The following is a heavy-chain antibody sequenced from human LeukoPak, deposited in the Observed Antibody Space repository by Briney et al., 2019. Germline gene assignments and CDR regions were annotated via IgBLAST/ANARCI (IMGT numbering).Heavy chain of an antibody. CDR2: IYTRGST. V-gene: IGHV4-4*07. CDR1: GGSLNNYY. D-gene: IGHD2-15*01. Sequence: SETLSLTCTVSGGSLNNYYWSWIRQPAGRGLEWIGRIYTRGSTNYNPSLKSRVTMSVDTSKNQFSLKLSSVTAADTAVYYCARGRYCSADICSGGDAFDIWGQGTMVSVSS. CDR3: ARGRYCSADICSGGDAFDI. J-gene: IGHJ3*02.